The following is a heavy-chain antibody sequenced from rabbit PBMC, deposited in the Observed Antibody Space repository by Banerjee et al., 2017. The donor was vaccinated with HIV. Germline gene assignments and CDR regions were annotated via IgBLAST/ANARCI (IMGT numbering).Heavy chain of an antibody. CDR3: ARGYAAYGAATARLDL. D-gene: IGHD7-1*01. V-gene: IGHV1S45*01. CDR1: GFSFSSSYY. CDR2: IYTGSGST. J-gene: IGHJ3*01. Sequence: QEQLVESGGGLVQPEGSPTLTCTASGFSFSSSYYMCWVRQAPGKGLEWIGCIYTGSGSTYYASWAKGRFTISKTSSTTVTLQMTSLTAADTATYFCARGYAAYGAATARLDLWGQGTLVTVS.